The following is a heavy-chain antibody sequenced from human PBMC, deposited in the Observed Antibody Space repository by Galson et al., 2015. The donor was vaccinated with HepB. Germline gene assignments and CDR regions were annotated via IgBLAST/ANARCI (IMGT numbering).Heavy chain of an antibody. CDR1: GFTFSSYS. D-gene: IGHD6-19*01. J-gene: IGHJ3*02. CDR2: ISSGSGTI. CDR3: ARSRSSGRGASDI. Sequence: SLRLSCAASGFTFSSYSMNWVRQAPGKGLGWVSYISSGSGTIYYADSVKGRFTISRDNVKNSLYLQMDSLRDEDTAVYYCARSRSSGRGASDIWGQGTMVTVSS. V-gene: IGHV3-48*02.